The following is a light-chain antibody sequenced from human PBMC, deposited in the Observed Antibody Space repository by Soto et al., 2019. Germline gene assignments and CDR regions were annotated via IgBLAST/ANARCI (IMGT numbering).Light chain of an antibody. J-gene: IGLJ1*01. CDR1: SSNIGAGYD. CDR2: GNS. Sequence: QSVLTQPPSVSGAPGQRVTISCTGSSSNIGAGYDVHWYQQLLGTAPKLLIYGNSNRPSGVPDRFSGSESGTSASLAITGLQAEDEADYYCQSYDSSLSGFYVFGTGTKVTVL. CDR3: QSYDSSLSGFYV. V-gene: IGLV1-40*01.